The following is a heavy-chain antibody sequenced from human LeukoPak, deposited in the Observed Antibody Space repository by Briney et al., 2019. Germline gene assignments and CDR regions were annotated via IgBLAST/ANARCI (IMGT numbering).Heavy chain of an antibody. V-gene: IGHV3-48*04. D-gene: IGHD6-19*01. CDR3: AREGDSSGSLGDY. J-gene: IGHJ4*02. Sequence: GGSLRLSCAASGFTFSSYSMNWVRQAPGKGLEWVSYISGTSSTIYYIDSVKGRFTISRDNAEKSVYLHMSSLRAEDTAMYYCAREGDSSGSLGDYWGQGILVTVSS. CDR1: GFTFSSYS. CDR2: ISGTSSTI.